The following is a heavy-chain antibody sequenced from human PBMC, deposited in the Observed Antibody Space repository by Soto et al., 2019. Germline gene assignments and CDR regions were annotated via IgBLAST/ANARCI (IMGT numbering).Heavy chain of an antibody. CDR1: GFTFSSHE. CDR2: ISGSGSTI. V-gene: IGHV3-48*03. Sequence: VGSLRLSCEATGFTFSSHEMNWIRQTPGKRLEWIAKISGSGSTINYADSVKGRFTISRDNVQRTLHLQMDSLRVEDTGVYYCARGGVYWGRGTLVTVSS. J-gene: IGHJ1*01. D-gene: IGHD2-8*01. CDR3: ARGGVY.